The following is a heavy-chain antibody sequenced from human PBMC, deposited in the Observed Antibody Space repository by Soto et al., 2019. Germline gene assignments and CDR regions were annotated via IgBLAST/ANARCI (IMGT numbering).Heavy chain of an antibody. V-gene: IGHV1-8*01. CDR1: GYTFTTYD. Sequence: QVQLVQSGAEVKKPGASVKVSCKATGYTFTTYDINWVRQDTGQGLEWMGWMNPYSGDTGYAQKFQGRVTMTRDTSISTAYMELSTLTSKDTAVYYCVRGLEWLRNYWGQGTLVTVSS. CDR3: VRGLEWLRNY. CDR2: MNPYSGDT. D-gene: IGHD5-12*01. J-gene: IGHJ4*02.